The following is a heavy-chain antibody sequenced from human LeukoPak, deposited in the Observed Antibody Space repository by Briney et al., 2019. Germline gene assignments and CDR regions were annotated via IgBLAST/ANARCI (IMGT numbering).Heavy chain of an antibody. CDR3: ARKVPLGYCSGGSCQGWFDP. Sequence: ASVKVSCKASGGTLSSYAISWVRQAPGHGLESMGRIIPLFGTANYAQKFQGRVTITADKSTSTAYMELSSLRSEDTAVYYCARKVPLGYCSGGSCQGWFDPWGQGTLVTVSS. CDR2: IIPLFGTA. J-gene: IGHJ5*02. CDR1: GGTLSSYA. D-gene: IGHD2-15*01. V-gene: IGHV1-69*06.